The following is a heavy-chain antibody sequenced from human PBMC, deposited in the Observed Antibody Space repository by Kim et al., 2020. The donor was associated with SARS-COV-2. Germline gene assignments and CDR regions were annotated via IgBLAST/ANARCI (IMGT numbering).Heavy chain of an antibody. V-gene: IGHV3-23*01. J-gene: IGHJ4*02. CDR3: AKHPTASCYTGLDF. Sequence: SVKGRSTISRDKSRDTLFLQMNSLRAEDTAIYYCAKHPTASCYTGLDFWGQGTLVTVSS. D-gene: IGHD2-2*02.